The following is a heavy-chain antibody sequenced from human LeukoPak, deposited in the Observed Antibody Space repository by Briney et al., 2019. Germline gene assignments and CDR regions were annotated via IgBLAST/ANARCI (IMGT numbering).Heavy chain of an antibody. D-gene: IGHD2-8*01. J-gene: IGHJ3*02. Sequence: GGSLRLSCAASGFTFSTYWMSWVRQAPGKGLEWVANIKQDGSEKYYVDSVKGRFTISRDNAKNSLYLQMNSLRAEDTAVYYCARVGLMYAFDIWGQGTMVTVSS. CDR3: ARVGLMYAFDI. CDR2: IKQDGSEK. V-gene: IGHV3-7*01. CDR1: GFTFSTYW.